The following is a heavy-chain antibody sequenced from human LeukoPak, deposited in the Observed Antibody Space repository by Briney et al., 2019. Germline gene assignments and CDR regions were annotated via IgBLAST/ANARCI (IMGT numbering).Heavy chain of an antibody. V-gene: IGHV3-21*01. CDR3: ARDMRGDDFWSGYYSYYYYGMDV. CDR1: GFTFSSYS. CDR2: ISSSSSYI. J-gene: IGHJ6*02. D-gene: IGHD3-3*01. Sequence: GGSLRLSCAASGFTFSSYSMTWVRQAPGKGLEWVSSISSSSSYIYYADSVKGRFTISRDNAKNSLYLQMNSLRAEDTAVYYCARDMRGDDFWSGYYSYYYYGMDVWGQGTTVTVSS.